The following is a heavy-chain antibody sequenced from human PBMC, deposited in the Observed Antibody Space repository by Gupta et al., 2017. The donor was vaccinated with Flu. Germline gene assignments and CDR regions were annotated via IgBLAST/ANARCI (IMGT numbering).Heavy chain of an antibody. D-gene: IGHD1/OR15-1a*01. Sequence: EVQLLESGGGLVQPGGSLRLSCATSGFTFSSYAMSWVCQAPGKGLEWVSVISSNGATTYYADSVKGRFTISRDTSKKTLYLQMNSLRAEDTAVYYCAKDHDNNRNNWFDPWGQGTLVTVSS. CDR3: AKDHDNNRNNWFDP. CDR2: ISSNGATT. J-gene: IGHJ5*02. V-gene: IGHV3-23*01. CDR1: GFTFSSYA.